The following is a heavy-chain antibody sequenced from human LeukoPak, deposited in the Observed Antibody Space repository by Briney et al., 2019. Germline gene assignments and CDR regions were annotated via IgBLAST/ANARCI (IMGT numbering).Heavy chain of an antibody. CDR3: ARQGLGAARDYFDY. CDR1: GGTFSSYA. CDR2: IIPIFGTA. J-gene: IGHJ4*02. Sequence: ASVKVSCKASGGTFSSYAISWVRQAPGQGLEWMGGIIPIFGTANYAQKFQGRVTITTDESTSTAYMELSSLRSEDTAVYYCARQGLGAARDYFDYWGQGTLVTVSS. D-gene: IGHD6-6*01. V-gene: IGHV1-69*05.